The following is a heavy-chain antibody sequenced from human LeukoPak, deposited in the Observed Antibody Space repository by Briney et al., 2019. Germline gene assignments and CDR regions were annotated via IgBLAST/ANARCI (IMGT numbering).Heavy chain of an antibody. V-gene: IGHV1-69*05. CDR3: ARVFARGGEISGSYYYY. Sequence: SVKVSCKASGGTFSSYAVSWVRQAPGQGLEWMGGIIPMFNTANYAQKFQGRVTITTEESTSTVYMEQSSLGSEDTAMYYCARVFARGGEISGSYYYYWGQGTLVTVSS. CDR2: IIPMFNTA. D-gene: IGHD1-26*01. CDR1: GGTFSSYA. J-gene: IGHJ4*02.